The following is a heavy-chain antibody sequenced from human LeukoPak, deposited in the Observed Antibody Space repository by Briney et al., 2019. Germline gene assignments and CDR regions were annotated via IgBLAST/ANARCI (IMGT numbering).Heavy chain of an antibody. Sequence: PGGSLRLSCAASGFTFSSYAMSWVRQAPGKGLEWVSSISGSGGNTYHADSVKGRFTISRDNSKNTLYLQMNSLRAEDTAVYYCARGTYYYDSSGYYYQVGGTDFDYWGQGTLVTVSS. D-gene: IGHD3-22*01. V-gene: IGHV3-23*01. CDR2: ISGSGGNT. CDR3: ARGTYYYDSSGYYYQVGGTDFDY. J-gene: IGHJ4*02. CDR1: GFTFSSYA.